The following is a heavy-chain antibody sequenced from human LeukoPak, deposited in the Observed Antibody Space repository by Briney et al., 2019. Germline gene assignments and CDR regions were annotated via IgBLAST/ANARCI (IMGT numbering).Heavy chain of an antibody. Sequence: GGSLRLSCAASGLTFSSYSMNWVRQAPGKGLEWVSGISTTSTYLYCADSLKGRFTISRDNAKNSLYLQMDSLRAEDTAVYYCARGIYCSGGSCYYDYWGQGTLVTVSS. CDR2: ISTTSTYL. J-gene: IGHJ4*02. D-gene: IGHD2-15*01. CDR1: GLTFSSYS. V-gene: IGHV3-21*01. CDR3: ARGIYCSGGSCYYDY.